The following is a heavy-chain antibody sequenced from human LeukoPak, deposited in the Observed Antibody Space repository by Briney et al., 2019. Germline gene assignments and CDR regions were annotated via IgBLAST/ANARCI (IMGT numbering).Heavy chain of an antibody. CDR2: IFYSGNT. D-gene: IGHD5-24*01. CDR3: ARGGDGYNYY. CDR1: GGSINTSDYY. Sequence: SQTLSLTCTVSGGSINTSDYYWTWIRQPPGKGLEWIGYIFYSGNTYYNPSLKSRLIISIDTSQNQFSLRLSSVTAADTAVYYCARGGDGYNYYWGQGTLVTVSS. V-gene: IGHV4-30-4*08. J-gene: IGHJ4*02.